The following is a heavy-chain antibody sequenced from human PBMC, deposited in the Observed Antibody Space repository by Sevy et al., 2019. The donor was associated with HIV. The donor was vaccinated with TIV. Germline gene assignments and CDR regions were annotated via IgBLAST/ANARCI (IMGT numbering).Heavy chain of an antibody. CDR1: GFTFNYHF. Sequence: GGSLRLSCAASGFTFNYHFMNWVRQVPGKGLEWVSYISSASSYINYSDSVKGRFTISRDNAKNLVFLEMNNLRPEDTPVYFCARGDYYGSLYYFDYWGQGTLVTVSS. D-gene: IGHD3-10*01. CDR3: ARGDYYGSLYYFDY. CDR2: ISSASSYI. J-gene: IGHJ4*02. V-gene: IGHV3-21*01.